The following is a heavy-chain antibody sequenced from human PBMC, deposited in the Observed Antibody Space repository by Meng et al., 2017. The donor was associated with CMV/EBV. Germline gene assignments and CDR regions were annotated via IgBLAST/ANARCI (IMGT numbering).Heavy chain of an antibody. V-gene: IGHV3-23*01. Sequence: GESLKISCAASGFTFSSYAMSWVRQAPGKGLEWVSAISGSGGSTYYADSVKGRFTISRDNSKNTLYLQMNSLRAEDTAVYYCAKDVGGERWIAVAGTCGYWGQGTLVTVSS. CDR2: ISGSGGST. CDR3: AKDVGGERWIAVAGTCGY. J-gene: IGHJ4*02. D-gene: IGHD6-19*01. CDR1: GFTFSSYA.